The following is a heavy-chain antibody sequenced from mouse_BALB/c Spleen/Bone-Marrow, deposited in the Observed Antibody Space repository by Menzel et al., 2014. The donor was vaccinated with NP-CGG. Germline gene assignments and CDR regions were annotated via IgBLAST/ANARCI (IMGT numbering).Heavy chain of an antibody. D-gene: IGHD2-1*01. V-gene: IGHV1S22*01. Sequence: LQQSGSELVRPGASVKLSCKASGYTFTSYWMHWVKQRHGQGLEWIGNINPGSGSTNYDEKFKSKGTLTVDTSSSTAYMHLSSLTSEDSAVYYCTRGDGNYWYFDVWGAGTTVTVSS. J-gene: IGHJ1*01. CDR2: INPGSGST. CDR1: GYTFTSYW. CDR3: TRGDGNYWYFDV.